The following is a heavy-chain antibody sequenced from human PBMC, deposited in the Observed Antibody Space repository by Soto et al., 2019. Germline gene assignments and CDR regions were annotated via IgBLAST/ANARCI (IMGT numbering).Heavy chain of an antibody. CDR3: ARHRVHDLLTGYYNPLDAFDI. CDR2: MYYSGST. J-gene: IGHJ3*02. D-gene: IGHD3-9*01. Sequence: SETLSLTCTVSGGSISSSSYYWGWIRQPPGKGLEWIGSMYYSGSTYYNPSLKSRVTISVDASKNQFSLKLSSVTAADTAVYYCARHRVHDLLTGYYNPLDAFDIWVQGTMVTVSS. V-gene: IGHV4-39*01. CDR1: GGSISSSSYY.